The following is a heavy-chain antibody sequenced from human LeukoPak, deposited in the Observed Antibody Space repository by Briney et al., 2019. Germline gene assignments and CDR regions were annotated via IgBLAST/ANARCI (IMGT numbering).Heavy chain of an antibody. Sequence: PSETLSLTCTVSGGSISASNYYWGWIRQPPGKGLEWIATIYNSGTTYYNPSLKSRVTISVDTSKNQFSLNLRSVTAADTAVYYCARRGSGSRGDFDYWGQGTLVTVSS. CDR3: ARRGSGSRGDFDY. V-gene: IGHV4-39*01. J-gene: IGHJ4*02. CDR2: IYNSGTT. CDR1: GGSISASNYY. D-gene: IGHD2-15*01.